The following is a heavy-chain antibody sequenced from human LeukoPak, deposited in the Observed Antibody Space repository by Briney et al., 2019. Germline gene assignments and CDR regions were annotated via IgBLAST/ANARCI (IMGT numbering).Heavy chain of an antibody. V-gene: IGHV3-7*01. CDR2: INQDGSEK. CDR3: ARRYFDY. CDR1: GFTFSSFW. Sequence: GGSLRLSCGASGFTFSSFWMHWVRQAPEKGLEWVANINQDGSEKYYVDSVKGRFTISRDNAKNSLYLQMSSLRAEDTAVYYCARRYFDYWGQGTLVTVSS. J-gene: IGHJ4*02.